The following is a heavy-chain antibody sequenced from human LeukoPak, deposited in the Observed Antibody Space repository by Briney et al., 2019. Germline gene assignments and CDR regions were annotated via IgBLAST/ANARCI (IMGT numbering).Heavy chain of an antibody. Sequence: PGGSLRLSCAASGFTFDDYGMSWVRQAPGKGLEWVSGINWNGGSTGYADSVKGRFTISRDNSKNTLYLQMNSLRAEDTAVYYCATGVHGITAAGDYYFDYWGQGTLVTVSS. CDR3: ATGVHGITAAGDYYFDY. J-gene: IGHJ4*02. CDR1: GFTFDDYG. CDR2: INWNGGST. D-gene: IGHD6-13*01. V-gene: IGHV3-20*04.